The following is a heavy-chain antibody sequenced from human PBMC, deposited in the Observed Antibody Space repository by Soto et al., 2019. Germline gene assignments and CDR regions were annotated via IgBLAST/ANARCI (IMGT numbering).Heavy chain of an antibody. CDR1: GFTFNDFA. CDR2: ISSDGDNT. Sequence: PGGSLRLSCAASGFTFNDFALNWVRQAPGKGLEWVSTISSDGDNTYYADSVKGRLTISRDNSKRMLYLQMNSLKVDDTAVYYCARDPSTGSADYWGQGTLVTVS. CDR3: ARDPSTGSADY. V-gene: IGHV3-23*01. J-gene: IGHJ4*02. D-gene: IGHD3-9*01.